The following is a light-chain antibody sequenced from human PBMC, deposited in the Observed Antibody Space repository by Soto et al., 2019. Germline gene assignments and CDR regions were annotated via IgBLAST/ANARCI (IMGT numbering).Light chain of an antibody. CDR2: DAS. V-gene: IGKV3-11*01. CDR1: QSVGSY. CDR3: QQRSNWWT. Sequence: VLTQSPATLSLSPGERATLSCRASQSVGSYLAWYQQKPGQAPRLLIYDASNRATGIPARFSGSGSGTDFTLIISSLEPEDSAVYFCQQRSNWWTFDQGTKVEIK. J-gene: IGKJ1*01.